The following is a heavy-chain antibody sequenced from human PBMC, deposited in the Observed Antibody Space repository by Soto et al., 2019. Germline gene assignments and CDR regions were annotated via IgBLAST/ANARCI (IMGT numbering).Heavy chain of an antibody. V-gene: IGHV1-2*04. CDR1: GYTFTGYY. CDR2: INPNSGGT. J-gene: IGHJ5*02. Sequence: ASVKVSCKASGYTFTGYYMHWVRQAPGQGLEWIGWINPNSGGTNYAQKFQGWVTMTRDTSISTAYMELSRLRSDDTAVYYCARDAGYCSGGSCYPGWFDPWGQGTLVTVSS. D-gene: IGHD2-15*01. CDR3: ARDAGYCSGGSCYPGWFDP.